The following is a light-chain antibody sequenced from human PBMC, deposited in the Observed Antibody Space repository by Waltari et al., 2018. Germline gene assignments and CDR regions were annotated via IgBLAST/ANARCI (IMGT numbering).Light chain of an antibody. V-gene: IGLV8-61*01. CDR1: SSSLSTTSS. Sequence: QTVVTQQPSLSVSPGGTVTPTCAFSSSSLSTTSSATWYQQTPGQAPRTLVYKANARSAGVPDRFSGSILGNTAALTITGAQADDESDYYCALYMGSGIWVFGGGTRLTVL. CDR3: ALYMGSGIWV. J-gene: IGLJ3*02. CDR2: KAN.